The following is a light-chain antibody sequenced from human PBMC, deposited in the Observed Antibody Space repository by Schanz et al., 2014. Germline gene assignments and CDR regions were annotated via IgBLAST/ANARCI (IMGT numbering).Light chain of an antibody. V-gene: IGLV2-14*02. CDR2: EGS. J-gene: IGLJ2*01. CDR1: SSDVGSYNL. CDR3: SSYAGSNNMV. Sequence: QSALTQPASVSGSPGQSITISCTGTSSDVGSYNLVSWYQQHPGKAPKLMIYEGSKRPSGVSDRFSGSKSGYTASLTISGLQAEDEADYYCSSYAGSNNMVFGGGTKLTVL.